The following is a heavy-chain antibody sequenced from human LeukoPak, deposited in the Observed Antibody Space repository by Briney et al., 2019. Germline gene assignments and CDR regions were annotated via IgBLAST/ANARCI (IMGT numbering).Heavy chain of an antibody. V-gene: IGHV3-23*01. CDR1: GFTFGSYA. D-gene: IGHD3-10*01. J-gene: IGHJ6*02. CDR2: ISGTGGST. CDR3: AKARFAPSNYYFYSGMDV. Sequence: GGSLRLSCAASGFTFGSYAMSWVRQAPGKGLEWVSAISGTGGSTYYADSVKGRFTSSRDNSKNTLYLQMNSLRAEDTALYSCAKARFAPSNYYFYSGMDVWGQGTTVTVSS.